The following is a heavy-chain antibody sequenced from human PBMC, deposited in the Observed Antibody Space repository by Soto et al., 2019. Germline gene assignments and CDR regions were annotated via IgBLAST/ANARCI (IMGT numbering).Heavy chain of an antibody. J-gene: IGHJ4*02. D-gene: IGHD5-18*01. V-gene: IGHV1-69*13. CDR3: ARGFIDRGYSYDSDY. CDR1: GGTFSSYA. CDR2: IIPIFGTA. Sequence: SVKVSCKASGGTFSSYAISWVRQAPGQGLEWMGGIIPIFGTANYAQKFQGRVTITADESTSTAYMELSSLRSEDTAVYYCARGFIDRGYSYDSDYWGQVTLVPVSS.